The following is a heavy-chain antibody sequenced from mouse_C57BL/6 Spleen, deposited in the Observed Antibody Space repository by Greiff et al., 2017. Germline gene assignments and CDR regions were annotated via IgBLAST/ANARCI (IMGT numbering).Heavy chain of an antibody. V-gene: IGHV1-43*01. J-gene: IGHJ2*01. Sequence: VQLKESGPELVKPGASVKISCKASGYSFPGYYMHWVKQSSEKSLEWIGEINPSTGGTSYNQKFKGKATLTVDKSSSTAYMQLKSLTSEDSAVYYCARYYFDYWGQGTTLTVSS. CDR1: GYSFPGYY. CDR3: ARYYFDY. CDR2: INPSTGGT.